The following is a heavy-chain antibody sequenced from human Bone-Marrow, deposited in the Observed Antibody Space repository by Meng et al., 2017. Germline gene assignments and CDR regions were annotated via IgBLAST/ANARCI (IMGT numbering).Heavy chain of an antibody. CDR2: ISWDGGST. Sequence: GESLKISCAASGFTFDDYAMHWVRQAPGKGLEWVSLISWDGGSTYYADSVKGRFTISRDNSKNSLYLQMNSLRAEDTAVYYCARDADWVIFDHWGQGALVTVSS. CDR1: GFTFDDYA. J-gene: IGHJ4*02. CDR3: ARDADWVIFDH. V-gene: IGHV3-43D*03. D-gene: IGHD3-9*01.